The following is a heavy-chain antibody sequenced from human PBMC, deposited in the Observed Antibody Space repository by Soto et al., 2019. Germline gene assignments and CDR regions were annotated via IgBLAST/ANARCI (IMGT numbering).Heavy chain of an antibody. CDR3: AKRRSYGDFHH. Sequence: QITLKESGPTLVKPTQTVTLTCTFSGFSLSTTGVGVGWIRQPPGQALEWLALFYWDDDKHYSPSLKSRLTITKDTSKNQVVLTMTNMDPVDTATYYCAKRRSYGDFHHWGQGTLVTVSS. D-gene: IGHD4-17*01. CDR1: GFSLSTTGVG. CDR2: FYWDDDK. V-gene: IGHV2-5*02. J-gene: IGHJ1*01.